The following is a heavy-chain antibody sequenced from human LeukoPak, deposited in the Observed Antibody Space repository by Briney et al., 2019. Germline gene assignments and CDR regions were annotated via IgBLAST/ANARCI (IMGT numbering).Heavy chain of an antibody. CDR3: ARDGAPTTQWLVRASPSYSYYYMDV. CDR2: ISYDGRNK. Sequence: GGSLRLSCAASGFTFSSYAIHWVRQAPGKGLDWVALISYDGRNKFSADSVKGRFTISRDNSKNTLYLQMNSLRPEDTAVYYCARDGAPTTQWLVRASPSYSYYYMDVWGKGTTVTVSS. CDR1: GFTFSSYA. J-gene: IGHJ6*03. D-gene: IGHD6-19*01. V-gene: IGHV3-30-3*01.